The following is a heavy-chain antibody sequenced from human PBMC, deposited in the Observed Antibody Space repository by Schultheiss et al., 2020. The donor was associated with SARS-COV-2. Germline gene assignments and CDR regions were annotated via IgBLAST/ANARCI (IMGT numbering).Heavy chain of an antibody. J-gene: IGHJ4*02. Sequence: SETLSLTCTVSGGSISSFYWSWIRQPPGKGLEYIGYIYYSGSTYYNPSLKSRVTISVDTSKNQFSLKLSSVTAADTAVYYCARGISGWYPFYYFDYWGQGTLVTVSS. CDR3: ARGISGWYPFYYFDY. CDR2: IYYSGST. V-gene: IGHV4-59*12. D-gene: IGHD6-19*01. CDR1: GGSISSFY.